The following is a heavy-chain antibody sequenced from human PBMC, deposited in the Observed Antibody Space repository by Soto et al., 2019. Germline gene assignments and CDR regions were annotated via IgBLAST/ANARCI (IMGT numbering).Heavy chain of an antibody. CDR2: IYPGDSDT. J-gene: IGHJ3*02. CDR3: ARSLVNGTYEAFDI. D-gene: IGHD6-13*01. CDR1: GYNCNRYW. V-gene: IGHV5-51*03. Sequence: EVYLAQSGAEVKKPGESLKISCKGSGYNCNRYWIGWVRQMPGKGLEWMGVIYPGDSDTRYSPSLQGQVTISADKSSSAAYLQWSSLQASDTATYYCARSLVNGTYEAFDIWGQGTMVTVSS.